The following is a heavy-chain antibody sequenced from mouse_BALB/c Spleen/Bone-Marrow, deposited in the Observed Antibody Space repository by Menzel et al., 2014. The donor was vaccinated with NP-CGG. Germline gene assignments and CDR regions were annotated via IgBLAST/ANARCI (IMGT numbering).Heavy chain of an antibody. J-gene: IGHJ2*01. CDR1: GFTFTDYY. CDR3: ARESAARATGYYFDY. V-gene: IGHV7-3*02. Sequence: EVQLVESGGGLVQPGGSLRLSCATSGFTFTDYYMSWVRQPPGKALGWLGFIRNKANGYTTEYSASVKGRFTISRDNSQSILYLQMNTLRAEDSSTYYCARESAARATGYYFDYWVQRTTLTVSS. D-gene: IGHD3-1*01. CDR2: IRNKANGYTT.